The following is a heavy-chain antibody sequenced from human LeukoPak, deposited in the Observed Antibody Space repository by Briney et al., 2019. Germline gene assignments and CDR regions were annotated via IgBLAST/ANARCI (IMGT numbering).Heavy chain of an antibody. J-gene: IGHJ5*02. V-gene: IGHV4-34*01. CDR1: GGSISLSYYY. CDR3: ARHRYGSGSYNWFDP. Sequence: SETLSLTCSVSGGSISLSYYYWSWIRQPPGKGLEWIGEINHSGSTNYNPSLKSRVTISVDTSKNQFSLKLGSVTAADTAVYYCARHRYGSGSYNWFDPWGQGTLVTVSS. CDR2: INHSGST. D-gene: IGHD3-10*01.